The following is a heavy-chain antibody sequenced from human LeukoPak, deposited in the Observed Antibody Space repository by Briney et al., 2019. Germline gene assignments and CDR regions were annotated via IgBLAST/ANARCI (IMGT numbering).Heavy chain of an antibody. V-gene: IGHV3-7*01. CDR1: GFTFSSYS. Sequence: GGSLRLSCAASGFTFSSYSMNWVRQAPGEGPDWVANIKQDESEKDYADSVRGRFTISRDNAKNSLYLQMNSLRVEDTAVYYCARDRVTMIRGVRILDYYYYYMDVWGKGTTVTISS. CDR2: IKQDESEK. J-gene: IGHJ6*03. CDR3: ARDRVTMIRGVRILDYYYYYMDV. D-gene: IGHD3-10*01.